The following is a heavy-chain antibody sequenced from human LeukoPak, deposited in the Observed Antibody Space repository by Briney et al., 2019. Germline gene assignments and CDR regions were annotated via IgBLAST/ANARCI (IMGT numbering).Heavy chain of an antibody. V-gene: IGHV3-30*14. Sequence: GGSLRLSCAASGFTFTNYAIHWVRQAPGKGLEGGTVISYDGSNKYYADSVKGRFTISRDNSKNTLYLQMNSLRGEDTAVYYCAGGPKKQLIWGRASNGFDPWGQGTLVTVSS. CDR2: ISYDGSNK. J-gene: IGHJ5*02. D-gene: IGHD6-13*01. CDR1: GFTFTNYA. CDR3: AGGPKKQLIWGRASNGFDP.